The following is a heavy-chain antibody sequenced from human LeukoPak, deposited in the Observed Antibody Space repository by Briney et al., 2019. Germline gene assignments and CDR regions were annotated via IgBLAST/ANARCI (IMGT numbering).Heavy chain of an antibody. D-gene: IGHD3-3*01. V-gene: IGHV4-39*07. CDR2: VYYTGGT. CDR1: GGPISSNDYY. Sequence: PSETLSLTCTVSGGPISSNDYYWGWIRQPPGKGLEWIGTVYYTGGTISNPSLRSRVTIPVDTSKNQFSLQLSSVTAADTAVYYCARDYDFWGQGTLVTVSS. J-gene: IGHJ4*02. CDR3: ARDYDF.